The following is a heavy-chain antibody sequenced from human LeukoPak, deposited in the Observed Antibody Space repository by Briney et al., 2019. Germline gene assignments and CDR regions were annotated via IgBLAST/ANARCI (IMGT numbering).Heavy chain of an antibody. CDR2: ITSDGSNT. D-gene: IGHD6-19*01. CDR3: AGFSSGWEPL. CDR1: GFTFSGYW. V-gene: IGHV3-74*01. Sequence: PGGSLRLSCAASGFTFSGYWMHWFRQAPGKGLVWVSRITSDGSNTKYADSVKGRFTISRDNAKNTLSLQMNSLRADDTAVYYCAGFSSGWEPLWGQGTLVTVSS. J-gene: IGHJ4*02.